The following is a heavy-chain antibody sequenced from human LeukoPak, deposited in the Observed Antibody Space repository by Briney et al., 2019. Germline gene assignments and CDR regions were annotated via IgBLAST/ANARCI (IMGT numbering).Heavy chain of an antibody. Sequence: SETLSLTCAVYGDSFSSYYWSWIRQPPGKGLEWIGEINHSGSTNYNPSLKSRVTISVDPSKNQFSLKLSSVTAADTAVYYCASRALSYCSGGSCPPAYFDYWGQGTLVTVSS. D-gene: IGHD2-15*01. CDR2: INHSGST. V-gene: IGHV4-34*01. J-gene: IGHJ4*02. CDR1: GDSFSSYY. CDR3: ASRALSYCSGGSCPPAYFDY.